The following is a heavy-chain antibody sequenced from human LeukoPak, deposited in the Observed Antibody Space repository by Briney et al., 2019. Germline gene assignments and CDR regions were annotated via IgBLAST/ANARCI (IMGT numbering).Heavy chain of an antibody. Sequence: SETLSLTCTVSGDSVRSTYWTWIRQPPGKGLGCIGYIAYTGDINYNPSLKSRVTISLDMSKNQFSLKLSSVTAADTAVYYCAKHTRIPDYWGPGTLVTVSS. V-gene: IGHV4-59*02. D-gene: IGHD1-26*01. CDR3: AKHTRIPDY. J-gene: IGHJ4*02. CDR1: GDSVRSTY. CDR2: IAYTGDI.